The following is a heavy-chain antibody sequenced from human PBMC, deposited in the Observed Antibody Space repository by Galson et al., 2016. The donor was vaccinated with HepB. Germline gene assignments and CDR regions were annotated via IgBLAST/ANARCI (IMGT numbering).Heavy chain of an antibody. D-gene: IGHD1-14*01. CDR2: IYYSGTT. J-gene: IGHJ5*02. CDR3: ARGPDRRGFDP. V-gene: IGHV4-31*03. CDR1: GGSINSGAFY. Sequence: TLSLTCTVSGGSINSGAFYWSWVRQHPGKGLVWIGYIYYSGTTHFNPSLKSRVTISVDTSKNHFSLNLTSVTAADTAVYYCARGPDRRGFDPWGQGTLVTVSS.